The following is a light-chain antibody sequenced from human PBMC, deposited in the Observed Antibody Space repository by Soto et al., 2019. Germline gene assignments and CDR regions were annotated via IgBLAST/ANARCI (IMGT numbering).Light chain of an antibody. CDR3: QQYEAYRLT. Sequence: DIQMTQSPSTLSASVGDRVTITCRASQNINTWLAWYQQKPGKAPYLLIYKASNLQSGGPSRFSDSASGPEFTLTISSLQPDDIANYYCQQYEAYRLTDGGGTKVEF. CDR1: QNINTW. J-gene: IGKJ4*01. V-gene: IGKV1-5*03. CDR2: KAS.